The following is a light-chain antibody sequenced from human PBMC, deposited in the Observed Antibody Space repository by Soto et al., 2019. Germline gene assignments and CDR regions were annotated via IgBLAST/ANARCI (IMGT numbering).Light chain of an antibody. CDR2: FAS. CDR3: QQSNSFPIT. J-gene: IGKJ5*01. Sequence: DTQMAPSPSSVSASVGDSHTLTCRASQGIGDWLAWYQQKPGKVPQLLIYFASTLGSGVPSRFSGSGSGTDFTLTISSLQPEDFATYYCQQSNSFPITFGQGTRLEIK. CDR1: QGIGDW. V-gene: IGKV1-12*01.